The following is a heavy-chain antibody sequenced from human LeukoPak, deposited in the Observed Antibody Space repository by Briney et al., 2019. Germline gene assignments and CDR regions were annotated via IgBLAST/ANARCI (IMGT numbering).Heavy chain of an antibody. CDR2: IYSGGST. CDR3: AKSRSGSANWALQIFDN. CDR1: GFTFSINY. J-gene: IGHJ4*02. V-gene: IGHV3-53*01. D-gene: IGHD1-1*01. Sequence: PGGSLRLSCAASGFTFSINYMSWVRQAPGKGLEWVSVIYSGGSTYYADSVKGRFTISRDNSKNSLFVQMNSLRAEDTAVYFCAKSRSGSANWALQIFDNWGQGTLVTVSS.